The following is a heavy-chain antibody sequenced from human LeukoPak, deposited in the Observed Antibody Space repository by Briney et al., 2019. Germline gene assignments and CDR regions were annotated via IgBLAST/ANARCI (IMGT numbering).Heavy chain of an antibody. CDR1: GFTFSSYA. Sequence: GGSLRLSCAASGFTFSSYAMSRVRQAPGKGLEWVSAISGSGGSTYYADSVKGRFTISRDNSKNTLYLQMNSLRAEDTAVYYCAKDSGRSGYSPPGYFDYWGQGTLVTVSS. J-gene: IGHJ4*02. CDR3: AKDSGRSGYSPPGYFDY. V-gene: IGHV3-23*01. D-gene: IGHD5-12*01. CDR2: ISGSGGST.